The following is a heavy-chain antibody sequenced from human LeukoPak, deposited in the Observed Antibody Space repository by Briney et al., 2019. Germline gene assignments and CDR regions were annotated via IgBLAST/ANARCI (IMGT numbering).Heavy chain of an antibody. CDR3: ARGPRPALWFGELNPHP. D-gene: IGHD3-10*01. CDR2: IYYSGST. CDR1: GLTFSSDS. V-gene: IGHV4-39*07. Sequence: GSLRLSCAASGLTFSSDSMNWVRQAPGKGLEWIGSIYYSGSTYYNPSLKSRVTISVDTSKNQFSLKLSSVTAADTAVYYCARGPRPALWFGELNPHPWGQGTLVTVSS. J-gene: IGHJ5*02.